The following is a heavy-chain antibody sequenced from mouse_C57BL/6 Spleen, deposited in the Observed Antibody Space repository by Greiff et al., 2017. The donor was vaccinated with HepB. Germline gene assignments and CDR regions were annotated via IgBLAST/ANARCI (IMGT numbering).Heavy chain of an antibody. CDR3: ARGSNYPYYYAMDY. CDR1: GFTFSSYA. Sequence: DVQLQQSGGGLVKPGGSLKLSCAASGFTFSSYAMSWVRQTPEKRLEWVATISDGGSYTYYPDNVKGRFTISRDNAKNNLYLQMSHLKSEDTAMYYCARGSNYPYYYAMDYWGQGTSVTVSS. V-gene: IGHV5-4*01. D-gene: IGHD2-5*01. CDR2: ISDGGSYT. J-gene: IGHJ4*01.